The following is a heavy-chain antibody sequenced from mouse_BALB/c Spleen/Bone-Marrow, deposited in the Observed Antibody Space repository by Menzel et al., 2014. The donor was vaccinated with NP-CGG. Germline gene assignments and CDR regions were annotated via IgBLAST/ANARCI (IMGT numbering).Heavy chain of an antibody. Sequence: EVMLVESGGGLVQPGESLKLSCESNDFEFXSHDMSWVRKTPEKRLELVAAFNSDGGSTYYPDTMERRFIISRDNTKKTLYLQMSSLRSEDTALYYCARHHYGRAWFTYWGQGTLVTVSA. J-gene: IGHJ3*01. D-gene: IGHD1-1*01. CDR3: ARHHYGRAWFTY. V-gene: IGHV5-2*03. CDR1: DFEFXSHD. CDR2: FNSDGGST.